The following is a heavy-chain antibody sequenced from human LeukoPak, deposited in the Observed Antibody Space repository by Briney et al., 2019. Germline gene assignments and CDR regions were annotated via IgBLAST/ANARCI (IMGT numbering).Heavy chain of an antibody. CDR2: TYSGGST. J-gene: IGHJ4*01. V-gene: IGHV3-66*01. CDR1: GFTFNGYA. D-gene: IGHD6-19*01. Sequence: PGGSLRLSCAASGFTFNGYAMSWVRQAPGKGLEWVSITYSGGSTYYADSVKGRFTISRDSSNNTLFLQMTNLRAEDSGLYYCATDVRSSPLGFWGHGTLVTVSS. CDR3: ATDVRSSPLGF.